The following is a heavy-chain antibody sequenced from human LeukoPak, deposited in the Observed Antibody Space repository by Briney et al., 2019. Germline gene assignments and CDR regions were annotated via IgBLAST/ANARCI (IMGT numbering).Heavy chain of an antibody. J-gene: IGHJ3*02. D-gene: IGHD6-19*01. CDR2: ISSSSSTI. Sequence: GGSLRLSCAASGFTFSSYSMNWVRQAPGKGLEWVSYISSSSSTIYYADSVKGRFTFSRDNAKNSLYLQMNSLRAEDTAVYYCARDGGIAVAGDAFDIWGQGTMVTVSS. CDR1: GFTFSSYS. CDR3: ARDGGIAVAGDAFDI. V-gene: IGHV3-48*04.